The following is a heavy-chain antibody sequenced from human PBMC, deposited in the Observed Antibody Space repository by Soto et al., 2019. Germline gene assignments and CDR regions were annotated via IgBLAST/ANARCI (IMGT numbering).Heavy chain of an antibody. CDR3: AKIPIMTTVTHYFDY. Sequence: EVQLLESGGGLVQPGGSLRLSCAASGFTFSSYAMSWVRQAPGKGLEWVSTINGGEGSTYYGDPVKGRFTISRDDSKNTLYLQMNSLRAEDTAVYYCAKIPIMTTVTHYFDYWGQGTLVTVSS. D-gene: IGHD4-17*01. CDR2: INGGEGST. CDR1: GFTFSSYA. V-gene: IGHV3-23*01. J-gene: IGHJ4*02.